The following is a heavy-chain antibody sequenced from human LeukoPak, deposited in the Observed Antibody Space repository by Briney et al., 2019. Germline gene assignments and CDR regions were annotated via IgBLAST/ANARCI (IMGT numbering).Heavy chain of an antibody. J-gene: IGHJ4*02. CDR2: IYDSGST. CDR1: GGPISDFY. Sequence: SETLSLTCTVSGGPISDFYWSWIRQPPGKGLEWIGYIYDSGSTNYNPSLKSRVTISIDTSKNQFSLRLTSVTAADTAVYYCARSHDNSHYFYALFGYWGQGTLVTVSS. CDR3: ARSHDNSHYFYALFGY. D-gene: IGHD3-22*01. V-gene: IGHV4-59*08.